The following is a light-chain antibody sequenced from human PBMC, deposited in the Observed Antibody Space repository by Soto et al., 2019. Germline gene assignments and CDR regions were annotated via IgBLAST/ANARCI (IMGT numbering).Light chain of an antibody. Sequence: AIRMTQSPSSFSASTGDRVTITCRASQGISSYLAWYQQKPGNAPKLLISAASTLQSGVPSRFSGSGSGTDFTLTISYLQSEDFATYYCQQYYSYPPTFGQGTKPEIK. CDR1: QGISSY. J-gene: IGKJ2*01. CDR2: AAS. CDR3: QQYYSYPPT. V-gene: IGKV1-8*01.